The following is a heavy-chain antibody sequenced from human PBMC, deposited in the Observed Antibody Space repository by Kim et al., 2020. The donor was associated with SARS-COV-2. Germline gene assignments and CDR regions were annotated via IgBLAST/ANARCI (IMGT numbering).Heavy chain of an antibody. CDR1: GFTFGDYA. J-gene: IGHJ4*02. V-gene: IGHV3-49*04. CDR3: TRAATLPQYYDFWSGYYFKF. Sequence: GGSLRLSCTASGFTFGDYAMSWVRQAPGKGLEWVGFIRSKAYGGTTEYAASVKGRFTISREDSKSIAYLQMNRLKTEDTAVYYCTRAATLPQYYDFWSGYYFKFWGQGTLVTVSS. D-gene: IGHD3-3*01. CDR2: IRSKAYGGTT.